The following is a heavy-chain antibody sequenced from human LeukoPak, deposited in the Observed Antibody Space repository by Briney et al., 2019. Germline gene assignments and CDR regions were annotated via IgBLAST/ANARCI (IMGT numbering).Heavy chain of an antibody. J-gene: IGHJ4*02. CDR1: GFTFTSYA. D-gene: IGHD6-13*01. CDR2: ISGSGGST. CDR3: ARGPYSSNWYVDY. Sequence: GGSLRLSCAASGFTFTSYAMSWVRQAPGKGLEWVSAISGSGGSTYYADSVKGRFTISRDNSKNTLYLQMNSLRAEDTAVYYCARGPYSSNWYVDYWGQGTLVTVAS. V-gene: IGHV3-23*01.